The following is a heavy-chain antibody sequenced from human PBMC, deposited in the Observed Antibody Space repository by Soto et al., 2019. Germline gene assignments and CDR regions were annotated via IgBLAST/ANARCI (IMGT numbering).Heavy chain of an antibody. J-gene: IGHJ6*02. D-gene: IGHD3-3*01. CDR1: GGSISSGGYY. CDR2: IYYSGST. Sequence: SETLSLTCTVSGGSISSGGYYWSWIRQHPGKGLEWIGYIYYSGSTYYNPSLKSRVTISVDTSKNQFSLKLSSVTAADTAVYYCARALDFWSGYYPTGMDVWGQGTTVTVSS. CDR3: ARALDFWSGYYPTGMDV. V-gene: IGHV4-31*03.